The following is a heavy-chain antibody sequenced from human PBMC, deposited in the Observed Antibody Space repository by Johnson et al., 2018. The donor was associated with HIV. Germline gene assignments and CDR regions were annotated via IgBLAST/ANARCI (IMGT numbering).Heavy chain of an antibody. J-gene: IGHJ3*02. CDR3: AKTEMAVDAFDI. CDR2: IWYDGSNK. CDR1: GFTFGDYY. Sequence: QVQVVESGGGLVKPGGSLRLSCAASGFTFGDYYMSWIRQAPGKGLEWVALIWYDGSNKYYADSVKGRFTISRDNSKNTLYLQMNSLRDEDTATYYCAKTEMAVDAFDIWGQGTMVTVSS. D-gene: IGHD5-24*01. V-gene: IGHV3-30*02.